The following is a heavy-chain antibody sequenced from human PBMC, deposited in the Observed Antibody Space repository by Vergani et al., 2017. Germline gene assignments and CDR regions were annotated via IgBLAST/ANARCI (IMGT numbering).Heavy chain of an antibody. CDR3: TRVGYCSSTSCFFDY. J-gene: IGHJ4*02. CDR2: IRDKASGGTT. D-gene: IGHD2-2*01. V-gene: IGHV3-49*03. Sequence: EVQVVESGGGVVQQGRSLRLSCTTSGFTFGDYAMSWFRRAPGKGLEWVGFIRDKASGGTTEYAASVRGRFTISRDDPKSIAYLQMNSLKTEDTAVYYCTRVGYCSSTSCFFDYWGQGTLVTVSS. CDR1: GFTFGDYA.